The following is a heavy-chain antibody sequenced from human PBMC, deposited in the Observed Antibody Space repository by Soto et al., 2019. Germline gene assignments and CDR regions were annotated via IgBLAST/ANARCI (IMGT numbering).Heavy chain of an antibody. V-gene: IGHV1-69*02. CDR2: IIPILGIA. D-gene: IGHD6-19*01. J-gene: IGHJ6*02. CDR1: GGTFSSYT. Sequence: QVQLVQSGAEVKKPGSSVKVSCKASGGTFSSYTISWVRQAPGQGLEWMGRIIPILGIANYAQKFQGRVTITADKSTSTAYMELSSLRSEDTAGYYCASSKIAGAGPYYYYGMDGWGQGTTVTVSS. CDR3: ASSKIAGAGPYYYYGMDG.